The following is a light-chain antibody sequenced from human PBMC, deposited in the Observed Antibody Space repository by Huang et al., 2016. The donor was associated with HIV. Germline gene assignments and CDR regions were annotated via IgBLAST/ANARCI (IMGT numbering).Light chain of an antibody. V-gene: IGKV1-39*01. CDR1: QSISSY. Sequence: DIQMTQSPSSLSASVGDRVTITCRARQSISSYLNWYQQKPGKAPKLLIYAASSLQSEVPSMFSGSGSGTDFTLTISSLQPEDFATYYCQQSYSTPWTFGQGTKVEIK. CDR2: AAS. J-gene: IGKJ1*01. CDR3: QQSYSTPWT.